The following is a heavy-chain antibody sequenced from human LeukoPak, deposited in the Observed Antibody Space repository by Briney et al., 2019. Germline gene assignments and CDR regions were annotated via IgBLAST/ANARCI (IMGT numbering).Heavy chain of an antibody. Sequence: GGSLRLSCAASGFTFSSYTINWVRQAPGKGLEWISYISSTSGTIYYADSVKGRFTISRDNANNSLYLHMNSLRDEDTAVYYCARGYCSRTSCIDYWGQGTLVTVSS. CDR1: GFTFSSYT. J-gene: IGHJ4*02. CDR3: ARGYCSRTSCIDY. V-gene: IGHV3-48*02. D-gene: IGHD2-2*01. CDR2: ISSTSGTI.